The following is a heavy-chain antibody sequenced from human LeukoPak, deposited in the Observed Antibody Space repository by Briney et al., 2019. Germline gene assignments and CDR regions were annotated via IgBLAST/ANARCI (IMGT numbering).Heavy chain of an antibody. CDR2: ISAYNGNT. J-gene: IGHJ4*02. CDR1: GYTFTSYA. D-gene: IGHD6-19*01. Sequence: AASVKVSCKASGYTFTSYAMNWVRQAPGQGLEWMGWISAYNGNTNYAQKLQGRVTMTTDTSTSIAYMELRSLRSDDTAVYYCARHSSGWYWVTYDYWGQGTLVTVSS. V-gene: IGHV1-18*01. CDR3: ARHSSGWYWVTYDY.